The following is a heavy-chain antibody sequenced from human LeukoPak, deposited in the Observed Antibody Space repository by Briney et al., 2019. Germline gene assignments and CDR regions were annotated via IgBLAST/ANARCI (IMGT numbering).Heavy chain of an antibody. CDR3: AKVGVMRRSGWFGGDYFDF. Sequence: GGSLRLSCAVSGITFSNYAMNWVRQAPGKGLEWVSVITGSGGSTYYADSVKGRFTISRDNSKNTVSLEMNSLRAEDTAVYYRAKVGVMRRSGWFGGDYFDFWGQGTLVTVSS. J-gene: IGHJ4*02. D-gene: IGHD6-19*01. V-gene: IGHV3-23*01. CDR1: GITFSNYA. CDR2: ITGSGGST.